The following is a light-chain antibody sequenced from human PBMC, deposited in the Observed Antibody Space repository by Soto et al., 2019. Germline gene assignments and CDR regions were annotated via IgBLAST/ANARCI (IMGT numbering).Light chain of an antibody. CDR3: QQYDKWPWT. CDR2: RAS. CDR1: QSVNNN. J-gene: IGKJ1*01. Sequence: EIVMTQSPATLSVSPGGGATLSCRASQSVNNNLAWYQQKPGQAPRLLIYRASTRATGIPARFSGSGSGTDFTLTIISLQSEDFAVYYCQQYDKWPWTFGLGTKVKIK. V-gene: IGKV3-15*01.